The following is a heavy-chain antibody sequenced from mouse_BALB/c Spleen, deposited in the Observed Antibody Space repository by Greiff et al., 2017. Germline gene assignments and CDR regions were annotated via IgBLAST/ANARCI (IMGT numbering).Heavy chain of an antibody. CDR3: TGYSNYWAMDY. CDR2: IDPSDSYT. J-gene: IGHJ4*01. D-gene: IGHD2-5*01. V-gene: IGHV1S127*01. CDR1: GYTFTSYW. Sequence: QVQLQQPGAELVKPGASVKMSCKASGYTFTSYWMHWVKQRPGQGLEWIGVIDPSDSYTSYNQKFKGKATLTVDTSSSTAYMQLSSLTSEDSAVYYCTGYSNYWAMDYWGQGTSVTVSS.